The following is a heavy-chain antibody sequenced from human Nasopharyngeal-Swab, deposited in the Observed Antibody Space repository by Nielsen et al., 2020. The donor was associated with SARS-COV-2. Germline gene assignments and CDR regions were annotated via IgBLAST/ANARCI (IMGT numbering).Heavy chain of an antibody. Sequence: SETLSLTCTASGGSVSSGSYYWSWIRQPPGKGLEWIGYIYYSGSTNYNPSLKSRVTISVDTSKNQFSLKLSSVTAADTAVYYCARDHVGYCSGGSCSTGYYYYYMDVWGKGTTVTVSS. CDR1: GGSVSSGSYY. J-gene: IGHJ6*03. CDR2: IYYSGST. D-gene: IGHD2-15*01. V-gene: IGHV4-61*01. CDR3: ARDHVGYCSGGSCSTGYYYYYMDV.